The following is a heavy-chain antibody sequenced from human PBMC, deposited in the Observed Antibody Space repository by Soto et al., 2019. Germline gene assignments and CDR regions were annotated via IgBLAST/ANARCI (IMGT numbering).Heavy chain of an antibody. CDR1: GYTFSNYG. Sequence: ASLKVSCKTSGYTFSNYGITWVRQAPGQPLEWLGWISLYSDGTNYAQKFQGRVSMTTDTSTTTAYMELRSLRSDDTAVYYCARVVPGAEAWFGPWGQGTLVTVSS. D-gene: IGHD2-2*01. J-gene: IGHJ5*02. V-gene: IGHV1-18*01. CDR2: ISLYSDGT. CDR3: ARVVPGAEAWFGP.